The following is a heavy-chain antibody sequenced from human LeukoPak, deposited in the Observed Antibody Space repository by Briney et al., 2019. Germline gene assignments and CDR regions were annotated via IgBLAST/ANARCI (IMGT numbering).Heavy chain of an antibody. CDR2: IYHSGST. V-gene: IGHV4-59*01. CDR1: GGFIRSYY. D-gene: IGHD3-3*01. Sequence: XETLSLTCTVSGGFIRSYYWSWVRQPPGKGLEWIGYIYHSGSTNYNPSLRSRVNLSVDMAKNQISLKMSSVTAADTAVYYCARSRVWGDYWGYFDYWGQGILVTVSS. CDR3: ARSRVWGDYWGYFDY. J-gene: IGHJ4*02.